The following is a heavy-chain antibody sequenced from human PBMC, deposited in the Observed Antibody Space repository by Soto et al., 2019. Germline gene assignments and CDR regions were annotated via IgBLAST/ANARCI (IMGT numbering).Heavy chain of an antibody. CDR3: ARYLQAGTDNGTWFAS. D-gene: IGHD1-1*01. CDR2: IAYDGSNR. V-gene: IGHV3-30*03. J-gene: IGHJ5*01. Sequence: QVQLVESGGGVVQPGRSLRLSCAASGFSISRSAMHWVRQAPGKGLEWVAVIAYDGSNRWYSDSAKGRFTISRDNSKNSVYLERSTLRGVDTAVYYCARYLQAGTDNGTWFASWG. CDR1: GFSISRSA.